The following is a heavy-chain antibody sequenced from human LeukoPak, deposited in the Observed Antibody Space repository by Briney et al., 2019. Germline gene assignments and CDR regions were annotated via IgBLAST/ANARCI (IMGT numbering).Heavy chain of an antibody. Sequence: GGSLRLSCAASEFTFSTYAMYWVRQAPGKGLEWAAVISYDGSNKYYADSVKGRFTISRDNSKNTLYLQMNSLRAEDTAVYYCAKDEGFYGDYYFDYWGQGTLVTVSS. CDR3: AKDEGFYGDYYFDY. D-gene: IGHD4-17*01. J-gene: IGHJ4*02. CDR2: ISYDGSNK. V-gene: IGHV3-30*04. CDR1: EFTFSTYA.